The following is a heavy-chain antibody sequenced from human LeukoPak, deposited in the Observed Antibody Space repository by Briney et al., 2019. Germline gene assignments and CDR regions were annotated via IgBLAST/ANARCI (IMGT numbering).Heavy chain of an antibody. CDR1: GGSISSYY. D-gene: IGHD3-22*01. CDR3: ARGHGGYYDSSGYFAYYFDY. J-gene: IGHJ4*02. CDR2: IYYSGST. Sequence: SETLSLTCTVSGGSISSYYWSWIRQPPGKGLEWIGYIYYSGSTNYNPSLKSRVTISVDTPKNQFSLKLSSVTAADTAVYYCARGHGGYYDSSGYFAYYFDYWGQGTLVTVSS. V-gene: IGHV4-59*12.